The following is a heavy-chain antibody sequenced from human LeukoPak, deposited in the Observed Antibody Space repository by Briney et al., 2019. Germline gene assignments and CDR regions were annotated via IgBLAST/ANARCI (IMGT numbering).Heavy chain of an antibody. J-gene: IGHJ4*02. D-gene: IGHD2-2*02. V-gene: IGHV3-7*01. Sequence: PGGSLRLSCTASGFTFSSFWMRWVRQAPGKGLEWVANIKQDGSGKYYVDSVKGRFTISRDNAKDSLYLQLDSLRAEDTAVYYCARDPDCSNTGCSTPPFEYWGQGTLVTVSS. CDR2: IKQDGSGK. CDR3: ARDPDCSNTGCSTPPFEY. CDR1: GFTFSSFW.